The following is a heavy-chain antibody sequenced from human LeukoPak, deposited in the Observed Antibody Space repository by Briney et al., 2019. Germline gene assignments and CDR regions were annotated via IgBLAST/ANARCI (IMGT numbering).Heavy chain of an antibody. CDR2: ISYDGSNK. D-gene: IGHD1-26*01. V-gene: IGHV3-30-3*01. Sequence: GGSPRLSCAASGFTFSSYAMHWVRQAPDKGMEWVAVISYDGSNKYYADSVKGRFTISRDNSKNTLYLQMNSLRAEDTAVYYCARVGATTPDYWGQGTLVTVSS. CDR1: GFTFSSYA. CDR3: ARVGATTPDY. J-gene: IGHJ4*02.